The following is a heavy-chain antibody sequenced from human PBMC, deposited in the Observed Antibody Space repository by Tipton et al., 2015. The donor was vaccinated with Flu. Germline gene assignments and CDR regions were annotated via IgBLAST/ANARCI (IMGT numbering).Heavy chain of an antibody. CDR2: INHSGST. Sequence: TLSLTCAVYGGSFSGYYWSWIRQTPGRGLEWIGEINHSGSTNQNPSLKSRVTTSVDTSKNQFSLKLSSVTAADTAVHYCTRGSGYTNPYFDSWGQGTLVTVSS. CDR3: TRGSGYTNPYFDS. D-gene: IGHD5-12*01. J-gene: IGHJ4*02. CDR1: GGSFSGYY. V-gene: IGHV4-34*01.